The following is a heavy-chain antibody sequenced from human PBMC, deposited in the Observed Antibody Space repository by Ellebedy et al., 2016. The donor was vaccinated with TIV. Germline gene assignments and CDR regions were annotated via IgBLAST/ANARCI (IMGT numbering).Heavy chain of an antibody. V-gene: IGHV4-39*01. CDR2: IYYSGST. CDR3: ARHSRRSPYGVQPHWYFDL. Sequence: MPSETLSLTCTVSGGSISSSIYYWGWIRQPPGKGLEWIGNIYYSGSTYYNPSLKSRFTISVDTSKNQFSLKLNSVTAADTAVYYGARHSRRSPYGVQPHWYFDLWGRGTLVTVSS. CDR1: GGSISSSIYY. D-gene: IGHD4-17*01. J-gene: IGHJ2*01.